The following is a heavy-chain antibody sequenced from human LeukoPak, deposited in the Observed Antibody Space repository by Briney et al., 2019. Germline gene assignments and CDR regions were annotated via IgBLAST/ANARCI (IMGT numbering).Heavy chain of an antibody. D-gene: IGHD1-14*01. J-gene: IGHJ4*02. CDR3: ARATAGNFDY. Sequence: ASVKVSCKASGYTFTSYGISWVRQAPGQGLEWMGWISVYNGNTNYAQKFQGRVTMTTDTSTSTAYMELRSRISDDTAVYYCARATAGNFDYWGQGTLVTVSS. CDR2: ISVYNGNT. V-gene: IGHV1-18*01. CDR1: GYTFTSYG.